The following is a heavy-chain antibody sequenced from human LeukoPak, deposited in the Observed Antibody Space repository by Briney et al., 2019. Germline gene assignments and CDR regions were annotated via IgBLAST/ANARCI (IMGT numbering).Heavy chain of an antibody. J-gene: IGHJ5*02. CDR1: GGTFSSYA. Sequence: SVKVSCKASGGTFSSYAISWVRQAPGQGLEWMGGIIPIFGTANYAQKFQGRVTITTDESTSTAYMELSSLRSEDTAVYYCASAYCGGDCYSGGNWFDPWGQGTLVTVSS. D-gene: IGHD2-21*02. CDR2: IIPIFGTA. CDR3: ASAYCGGDCYSGGNWFDP. V-gene: IGHV1-69*05.